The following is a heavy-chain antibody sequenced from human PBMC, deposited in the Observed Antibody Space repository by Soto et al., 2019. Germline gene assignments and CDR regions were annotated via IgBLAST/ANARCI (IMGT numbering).Heavy chain of an antibody. D-gene: IGHD1-26*01. CDR1: GFTFNSYG. CDR2: ISHDGTNK. J-gene: IGHJ4*02. CDR3: AKTPWEKYYSSWFDC. Sequence: QVQLVESGGGVVQPGRSLILSCAASGFTFNSYGMHWVRQAPGKGLEWVASISHDGTNKYYLDYVKGRFTISRDNSKSTLYLQMNSLRAEDTAVYYCAKTPWEKYYSSWFDCWGQGTLVTVSS. V-gene: IGHV3-30*18.